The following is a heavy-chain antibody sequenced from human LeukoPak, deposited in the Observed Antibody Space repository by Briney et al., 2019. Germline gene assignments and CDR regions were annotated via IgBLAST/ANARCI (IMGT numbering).Heavy chain of an antibody. Sequence: SETLSLTCTVSGGSISSSSYYWGWIRQPPGKGLEWIGSIYYSGSTYYNPSLKSRVTISVDTSKNQFSLKLSSVTAADTAVYYCARDRGYCSGGSCYPEYFDYWGQGTLGTVSS. J-gene: IGHJ4*02. CDR1: GGSISSSSYY. CDR2: IYYSGST. V-gene: IGHV4-39*07. CDR3: ARDRGYCSGGSCYPEYFDY. D-gene: IGHD2-15*01.